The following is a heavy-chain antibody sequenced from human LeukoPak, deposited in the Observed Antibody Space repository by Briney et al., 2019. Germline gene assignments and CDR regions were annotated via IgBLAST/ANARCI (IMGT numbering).Heavy chain of an antibody. Sequence: GESLRLSCAASGFTFSNYAMSWVRQAPGRGLEWVSTISASGGSTYYADSVKGRFTISRDSSKHTLYLQMSSLRAEDTAVYYCAKGFWSGYLEGAFDMWGQGTMVTVSS. V-gene: IGHV3-23*01. CDR3: AKGFWSGYLEGAFDM. D-gene: IGHD3-3*01. J-gene: IGHJ3*02. CDR2: ISASGGST. CDR1: GFTFSNYA.